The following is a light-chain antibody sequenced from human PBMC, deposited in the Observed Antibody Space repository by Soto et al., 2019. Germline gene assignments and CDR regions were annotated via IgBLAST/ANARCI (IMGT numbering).Light chain of an antibody. CDR2: GAS. CDR1: QSITTN. J-gene: IGKJ1*01. CDR3: QQYNDWPPKRT. V-gene: IGKV3-15*01. Sequence: VXPGERATLSCRASQSITTNLAWYQQKPGQAPRLLIYGASTRATGVPARFSGSGSGTQFTLTISSLQSEDFALYYCQQYNDWPPKRTFGQGTRVDFK.